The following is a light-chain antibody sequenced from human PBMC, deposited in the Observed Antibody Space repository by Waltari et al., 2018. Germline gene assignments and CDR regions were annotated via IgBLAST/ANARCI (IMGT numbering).Light chain of an antibody. CDR1: QTVLYRSSNKNY. CDR3: QQYYSTPLA. J-gene: IGKJ1*01. Sequence: DIVMTQSPESLAVSLGERATLNCTSSQTVLYRSSNKNYLAWYQLRPGQPPKLLISWATTRKSGVPDRFSGSGSGTDFTLNISSLQAEDVAVYYCQQYYSTPLAFGQGTKVEIK. V-gene: IGKV4-1*01. CDR2: WAT.